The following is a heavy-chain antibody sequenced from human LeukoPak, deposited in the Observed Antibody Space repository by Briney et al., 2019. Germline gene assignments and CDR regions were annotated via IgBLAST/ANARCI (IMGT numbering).Heavy chain of an antibody. CDR3: ARDEYSSSSQWFDP. CDR2: IYYTGST. Sequence: SETLSLTCTVSGGSISSYYWSWLRQPPGKGLEWIGYIYYTGSTNYNPSLKSRVTISVDTSKNQFSLKLSSVTAADTAVYYCARDEYSSSSQWFDPWGQGTLVTVSS. V-gene: IGHV4-59*01. J-gene: IGHJ5*02. CDR1: GGSISSYY. D-gene: IGHD6-6*01.